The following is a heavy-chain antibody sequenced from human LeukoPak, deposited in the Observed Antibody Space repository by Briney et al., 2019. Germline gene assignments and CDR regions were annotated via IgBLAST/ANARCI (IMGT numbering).Heavy chain of an antibody. CDR3: ARLKMGITGTHFDY. CDR2: IYYSGST. J-gene: IGHJ4*02. D-gene: IGHD1-20*01. V-gene: IGHV4-59*08. Sequence: SETLSLTCTVSGGSISSYYWSWIRQPPGKGLEWIGYIYYSGSTNCNPSLKSRVTISVDTSKNQFSLKLSSVTAADTAVYYCARLKMGITGTHFDYWGQGTLATVSS. CDR1: GGSISSYY.